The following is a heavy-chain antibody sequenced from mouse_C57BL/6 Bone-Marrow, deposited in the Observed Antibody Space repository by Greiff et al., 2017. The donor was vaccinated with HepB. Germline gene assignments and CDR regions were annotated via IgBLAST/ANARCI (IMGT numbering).Heavy chain of an antibody. CDR1: GFTFSDYG. J-gene: IGHJ3*01. Sequence: DVHLVESGGGLVKPGGSLKLSCAASGFTFSDYGMHWVRQAPEKGLEWVAYISSGSSTIYYADTVKGRFTISRDNAKNTLFLQMTSLRSEDTAMYYCARQGIYYGYFWFAYWGQGTLATVSA. CDR2: ISSGSSTI. D-gene: IGHD2-2*01. V-gene: IGHV5-17*01. CDR3: ARQGIYYGYFWFAY.